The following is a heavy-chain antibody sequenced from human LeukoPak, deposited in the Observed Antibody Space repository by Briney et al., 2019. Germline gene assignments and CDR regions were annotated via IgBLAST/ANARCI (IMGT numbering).Heavy chain of an antibody. Sequence: PGGSLRLSCAASGFTFSSYSMNWVRQAPGKGLEWVSSISSSSSYIYYADSVKGRFTISRDNAKNSLYLQMNSLRAEDTAVYYCARSYSSSSSWFDPWGQGTLVTVSS. D-gene: IGHD6-6*01. J-gene: IGHJ5*02. CDR1: GFTFSSYS. CDR3: ARSYSSSSSWFDP. CDR2: ISSSSSYI. V-gene: IGHV3-21*01.